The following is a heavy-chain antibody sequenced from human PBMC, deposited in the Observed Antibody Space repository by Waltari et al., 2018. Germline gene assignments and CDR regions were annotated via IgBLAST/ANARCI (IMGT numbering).Heavy chain of an antibody. CDR1: GGSISSSSYY. CDR3: ARQQDTAKLDY. Sequence: QLQLQESGPGLVKPSETLSLTCTVSGGSISSSSYYWGWIRQPPWKGLEWIGGIYYSGSTYYNPSHKRRVTISVDTAKNQFSLKLSSVTAADTAVYYCARQQDTAKLDYWGQGTLVTVSS. D-gene: IGHD5-18*01. J-gene: IGHJ4*02. CDR2: IYYSGST. V-gene: IGHV4-39*01.